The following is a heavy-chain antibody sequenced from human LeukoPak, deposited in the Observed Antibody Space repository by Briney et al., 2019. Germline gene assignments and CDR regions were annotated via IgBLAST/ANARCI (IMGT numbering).Heavy chain of an antibody. CDR1: GGSISSSSYY. D-gene: IGHD6-19*01. CDR2: IYYSGST. CDR3: ASRPGIAVAGFDY. V-gene: IGHV4-39*01. Sequence: PSETLSLTCIVSGGSISSSSYYWGWIRQPPGKGLEWIGSIYYSGSTYYNPSLKSRVTISVDTSKNQFSLKLSSVTAADTAVYYCASRPGIAVAGFDYWGQGTLVTVSS. J-gene: IGHJ4*02.